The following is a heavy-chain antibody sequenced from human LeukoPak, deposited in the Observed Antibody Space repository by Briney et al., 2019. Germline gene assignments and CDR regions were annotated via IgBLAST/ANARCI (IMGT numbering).Heavy chain of an antibody. D-gene: IGHD3-3*02. CDR3: ARVLHFNWFDP. CDR2: IIPIFGTA. V-gene: IGHV1-69*05. Sequence: GASVKVSCKASGGTFSSYAISWVRQAPGQGLEWMGGIIPIFGTANYAQKFQGRVTITTDESTSTAYMELSSVRSEDTAVYYGARVLHFNWFDPWGQGTLVTVSS. CDR1: GGTFSSYA. J-gene: IGHJ5*02.